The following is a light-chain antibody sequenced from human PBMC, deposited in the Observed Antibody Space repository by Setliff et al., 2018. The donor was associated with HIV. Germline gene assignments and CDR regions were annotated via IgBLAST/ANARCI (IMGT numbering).Light chain of an antibody. CDR1: RSDVGGYNY. V-gene: IGLV2-14*01. Sequence: LAQPASVSGSPGQSITISCTGTRSDVGGYNYVSWYQQHPGKAPKLMIYHVNKRPSGFSHRFSGSKSGNTASLTISGLQAEDEADYYCSSYTTSTFDVVFGGGTKVTVL. CDR2: HVN. J-gene: IGLJ2*01. CDR3: SSYTTSTFDVV.